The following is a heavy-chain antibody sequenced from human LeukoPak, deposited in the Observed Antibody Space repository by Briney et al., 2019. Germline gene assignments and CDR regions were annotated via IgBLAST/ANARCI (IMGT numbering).Heavy chain of an antibody. Sequence: SQTLSLTCAVSGGSISSGGYSWSWIRQPPGKGLEWIGYIYHTGSTYFNPSFKSRVIISVDTSKNQFSLKLSSVTAADTAVYYCARHRTVTTGWFDPWGQGTLVTVSS. V-gene: IGHV4-30-2*02. J-gene: IGHJ5*02. CDR1: GGSISSGGYS. CDR3: ARHRTVTTGWFDP. CDR2: IYHTGST. D-gene: IGHD4-17*01.